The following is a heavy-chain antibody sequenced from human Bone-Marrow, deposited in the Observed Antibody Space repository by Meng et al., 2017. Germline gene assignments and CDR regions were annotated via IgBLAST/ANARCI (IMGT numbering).Heavy chain of an antibody. V-gene: IGHV6-1*01. Sequence: SCAISGDSVTSTSAAWNWIRQSPSRGLEWLGRTYHSSKWYNDYAVSEKSLITINTDTSKNQFSLQLNSVTPEDTAVYYCARGTGVYFDYWGQGTLVTVSS. D-gene: IGHD7-27*01. CDR1: GDSVTSTSAA. CDR2: TYHSSKWYN. J-gene: IGHJ4*02. CDR3: ARGTGVYFDY.